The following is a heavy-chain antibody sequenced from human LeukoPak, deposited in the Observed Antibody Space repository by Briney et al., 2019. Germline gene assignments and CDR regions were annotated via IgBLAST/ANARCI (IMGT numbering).Heavy chain of an antibody. CDR2: INPSGSST. V-gene: IGHV1-46*01. J-gene: IGHJ5*02. D-gene: IGHD3-16*02. CDR1: GYTFTSHY. Sequence: ASVKVSCKASGYTFTSHYMHWVRQAPGQGLEWMGLINPSGSSTLYAQKFQGRVTMTRDMSTTTDYMELSSLRSEDTAVYYCARDNSVGDIAWWFDPWGQGTLVTVSP. CDR3: ARDNSVGDIAWWFDP.